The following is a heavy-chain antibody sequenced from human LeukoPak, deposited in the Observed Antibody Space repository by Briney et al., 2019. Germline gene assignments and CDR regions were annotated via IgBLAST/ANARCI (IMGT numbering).Heavy chain of an antibody. V-gene: IGHV1-69*05. D-gene: IGHD1-20*01. CDR3: ARENYNWNQYYFDY. Sequence: SVKVSCKASGGTFSSYAISWVRQAPGQGLEWMGGIIPIFGTANYAQKFQGRVTITTDESTSTAYMELSSLRSEDTAVYYCARENYNWNQYYFDYWAREPWSPSPQ. J-gene: IGHJ4*02. CDR1: GGTFSSYA. CDR2: IIPIFGTA.